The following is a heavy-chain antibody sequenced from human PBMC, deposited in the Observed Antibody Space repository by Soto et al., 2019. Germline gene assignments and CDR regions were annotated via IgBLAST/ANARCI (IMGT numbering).Heavy chain of an antibody. CDR3: ALLGRSGSGRPYYYGMDV. V-gene: IGHV3-23*01. Sequence: EVQLLESGGGLVQPGGSLRLSCAVSGLTFSYFAMSWVRQAPGKGLEWVSAISGSGGITYYADSVKGRFTISRDNSKNTLFLQMNSFRAEDTAVYYCALLGRSGSGRPYYYGMDVWGQGTTVTVSS. CDR1: GLTFSYFA. J-gene: IGHJ6*02. CDR2: ISGSGGIT. D-gene: IGHD3-10*01.